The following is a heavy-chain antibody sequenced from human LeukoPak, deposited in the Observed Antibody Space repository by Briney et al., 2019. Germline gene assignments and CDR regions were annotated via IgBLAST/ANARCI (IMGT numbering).Heavy chain of an antibody. CDR1: GGSVSSGSYY. D-gene: IGHD3-10*01. J-gene: IGHJ6*04. CDR3: ARDRNPDYYGSGPPYYYGMDV. CDR2: IYYSGST. Sequence: PSETLSLTCTVSGGSVSSGSYYWSWIRQPPGKGLEWIGYIYYSGSTNYNPSLKSRVTISVDTSKNQFSLKLSSVTAADTAVYYCARDRNPDYYGSGPPYYYGMDVWGKGTTVTVSS. V-gene: IGHV4-61*01.